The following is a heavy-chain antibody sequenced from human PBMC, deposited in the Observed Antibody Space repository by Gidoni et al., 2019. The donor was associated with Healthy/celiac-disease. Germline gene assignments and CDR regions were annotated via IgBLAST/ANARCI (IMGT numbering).Heavy chain of an antibody. CDR3: ARQSGSGYYFTPSPVDY. D-gene: IGHD3-22*01. CDR2: IYYSGST. CDR1: GGSISSSSYY. V-gene: IGHV4-39*01. Sequence: QLQLQESGPGLVKPSETLSLTCTVSGGSISSSSYYWGWIRQPPGKGLEWIGSIYYSGSTYYNPSLKSRVTISVDTSKNQFSLKLSSVTAADTAVYYCARQSGSGYYFTPSPVDYWGQGTLVTVSS. J-gene: IGHJ4*02.